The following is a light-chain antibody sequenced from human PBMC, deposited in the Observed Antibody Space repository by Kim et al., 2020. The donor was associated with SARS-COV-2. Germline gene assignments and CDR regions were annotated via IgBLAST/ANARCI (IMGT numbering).Light chain of an antibody. CDR2: KTD. V-gene: IGLV1-47*01. CDR1: YSNIGRNY. J-gene: IGLJ3*02. CDR3: SVWDIGLSGWL. Sequence: ELTQPPSASGTPGQTVTLSCSGSYSNIGRNYVYWFQQVPGTAPKLLIYKTDQRPSGVPDRLSGSKSGTSASLAINGLRSEDEADYYCSVWDIGLSGWLFGGGTQLTVL.